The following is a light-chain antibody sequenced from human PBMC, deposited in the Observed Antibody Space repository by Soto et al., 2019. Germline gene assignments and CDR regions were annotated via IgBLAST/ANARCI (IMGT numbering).Light chain of an antibody. J-gene: IGKJ1*01. V-gene: IGKV1-39*01. CDR2: AAS. CDR3: QQSYRTPWT. Sequence: IQMTHSPSSLSASVGDRVTITCRASQSISSYLNWYQQKPGKAPKLLIYAASSLQSGVPSRFSVRGSGTDFTLTISSLQPEDFATYCCQQSYRTPWTFGQGTTGEIK. CDR1: QSISSY.